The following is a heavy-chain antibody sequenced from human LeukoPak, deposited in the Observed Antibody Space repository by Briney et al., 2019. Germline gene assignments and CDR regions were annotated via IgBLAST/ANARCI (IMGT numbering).Heavy chain of an antibody. D-gene: IGHD2-8*02. CDR3: ARGSGRTGHFDY. V-gene: IGHV4-34*01. J-gene: IGHJ4*02. CDR1: GGSFSGYY. Sequence: ASETLSLTCAVYGGSFSGYYWSWIRQPPGKGLEWIGEINHSGSTNYNPSLKSRVTISVDTSKNQFSLKLSSVTAADTAVYYCARGSGRTGHFDYWGQGTLVTVSS. CDR2: INHSGST.